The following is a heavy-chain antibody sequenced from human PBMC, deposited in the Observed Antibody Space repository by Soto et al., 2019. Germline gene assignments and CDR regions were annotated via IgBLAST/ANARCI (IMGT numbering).Heavy chain of an antibody. CDR3: ARDLLPRYSFSGFDP. Sequence: QVQLVQSGAEVKKPGASVKVSCKASGYTFTSYAVHWVRQAPGQRHEWMGWINTGSGNTKYSQNFHGRVTMTSDKSESTAYMELSSLRSEDTAGYYCARDLLPRYSFSGFDPWGQGTLGTVSS. CDR1: GYTFTSYA. V-gene: IGHV1-3*04. J-gene: IGHJ5*02. D-gene: IGHD6-13*01. CDR2: INTGSGNT.